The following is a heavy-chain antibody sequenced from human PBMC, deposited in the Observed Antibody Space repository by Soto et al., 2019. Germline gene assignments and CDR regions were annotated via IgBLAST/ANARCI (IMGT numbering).Heavy chain of an antibody. CDR2: IIPIFGTA. CDR1: GGTFRSYA. CDR3: ARDPGGIGYYDRSGQEGAANWFDP. Sequence: SVKVSRQASGGTFRSYAISWVRQAPGQGLEWMGGIIPIFGTANYAQKFQGRVTITPDESTSTAYMELSSLRSEDTAVYYCARDPGGIGYYDRSGQEGAANWFDPWGQGTLVTVSS. V-gene: IGHV1-69*13. J-gene: IGHJ5*02. D-gene: IGHD3-22*01.